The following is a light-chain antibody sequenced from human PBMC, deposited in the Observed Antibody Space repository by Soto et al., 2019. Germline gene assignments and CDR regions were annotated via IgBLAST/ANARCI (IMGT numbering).Light chain of an antibody. Sequence: EIVLTHSPATLSLSPEERATIYCRDSQSVSSYLAWYQQKTGQAPRLLIYDASNRATGISARFSGIGSGTDFTLTISSLEPEDFAVYYCQQRSNWPPTFGPGTKVDIK. CDR3: QQRSNWPPT. J-gene: IGKJ3*01. CDR2: DAS. V-gene: IGKV3-11*01. CDR1: QSVSSY.